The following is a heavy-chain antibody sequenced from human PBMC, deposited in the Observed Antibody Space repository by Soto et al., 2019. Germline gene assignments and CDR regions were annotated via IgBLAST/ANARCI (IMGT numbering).Heavy chain of an antibody. V-gene: IGHV4-34*01. D-gene: IGHD6-19*01. Sequence: QVQLQQWGAGLLKPSETLSLTCAVYGGSFSGYYWSWIRQPPGKGLEWFGEINHSGSTNYNPSLKSRVTISVDTSKNQFSLKLSSVTAADTAVYYCARVAVAGIGFDYWGQGTLVTVSS. CDR2: INHSGST. CDR1: GGSFSGYY. CDR3: ARVAVAGIGFDY. J-gene: IGHJ4*02.